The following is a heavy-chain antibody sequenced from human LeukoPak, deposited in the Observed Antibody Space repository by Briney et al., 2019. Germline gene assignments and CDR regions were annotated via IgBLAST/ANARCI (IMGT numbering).Heavy chain of an antibody. CDR1: GGTFSSYS. Sequence: SVKVSCKASGGTFSSYSISWERQAPGRGLEGMGRLIPISCTANYAQKFQGRVTITTDESTSTAYMELSSLRSEDTAVYYCARASCSGASCYSPLWFDPWGQGTLVTVSS. V-gene: IGHV1-69*05. CDR3: ARASCSGASCYSPLWFDP. J-gene: IGHJ5*02. CDR2: LIPISCTA. D-gene: IGHD2-15*01.